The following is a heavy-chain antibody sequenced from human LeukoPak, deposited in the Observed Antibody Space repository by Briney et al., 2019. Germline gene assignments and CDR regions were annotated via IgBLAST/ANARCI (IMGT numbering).Heavy chain of an antibody. CDR2: IIPILGIA. V-gene: IGHV1-69*04. D-gene: IGHD3-22*01. J-gene: IGHJ4*02. CDR3: ARDRWDYDSSGHDY. Sequence: ASVKVSCKASGGTFSSYAIIWVRQAPGQGLEWMGRIIPILGIANYAQKFQGRVTITADKSTSTAYMELSSLRSEDTAVYYCARDRWDYDSSGHDYWGQGTLVTVSS. CDR1: GGTFSSYA.